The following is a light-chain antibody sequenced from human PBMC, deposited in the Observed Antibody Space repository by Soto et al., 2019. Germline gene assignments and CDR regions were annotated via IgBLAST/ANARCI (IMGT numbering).Light chain of an antibody. V-gene: IGKV1-5*01. CDR1: QSIGSW. Sequence: DIQMTQSPSTLSASVGDRVTITCRASQSIGSWLAWYQQKPGKAPKLLIYDASSLESGVPSRFSGIGSGTEFTLTIISLQPDDFANYYGQQYNTHRAFCQGTKVEIK. CDR2: DAS. J-gene: IGKJ1*01. CDR3: QQYNTHRA.